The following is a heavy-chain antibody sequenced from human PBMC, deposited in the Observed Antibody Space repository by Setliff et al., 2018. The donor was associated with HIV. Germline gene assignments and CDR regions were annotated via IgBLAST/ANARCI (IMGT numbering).Heavy chain of an antibody. CDR2: INAGNVNT. CDR3: ARGTTPLGWFDP. J-gene: IGHJ5*02. V-gene: IGHV1-3*01. Sequence: ASVKVSCKASGYTFTSYAMHWVRQAPGQRLEWMGWINAGNVNTNYAQKLQGRVTMTTDTSTSTAYMELRSLRSDDTAVYYCARGTTPLGWFDPWGQGTLVTVSS. D-gene: IGHD2-2*01. CDR1: GYTFTSYA.